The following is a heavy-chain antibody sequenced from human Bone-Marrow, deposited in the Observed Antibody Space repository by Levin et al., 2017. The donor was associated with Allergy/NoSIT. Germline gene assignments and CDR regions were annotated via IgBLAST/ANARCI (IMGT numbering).Heavy chain of an antibody. CDR2: ISGSGDPT. CDR1: GFPLRSYV. V-gene: IGHV3-23*01. J-gene: IGHJ4*02. D-gene: IGHD3-16*02. CDR3: AKVSQTAQLSPAEVPFDH. Sequence: GESLKISCAGSGFPLRSYVMNWVRQAPGKGLEWVSSISGSGDPTYYADSVKGRFTISRDNSKNTLYLQMNSLRVEDTAVYYCAKVSQTAQLSPAEVPFDHWGQGTLVTVSS.